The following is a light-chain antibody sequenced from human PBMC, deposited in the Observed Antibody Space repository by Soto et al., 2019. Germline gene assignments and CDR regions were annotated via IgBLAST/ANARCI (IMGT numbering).Light chain of an antibody. CDR1: SSDIGGSNY. V-gene: IGLV2-11*01. CDR2: DVS. CDR3: CSYAGGFTWV. J-gene: IGLJ3*02. Sequence: QSVLTQPRSVSGSPGQSVTISCTGTSSDIGGSNYVSWYQHHPGKAPKLMIYDVSKRPSGVPDRFSGSKSGNTASLTISGLQAEDEADYYCCSYAGGFTWVFGGGTKVTVL.